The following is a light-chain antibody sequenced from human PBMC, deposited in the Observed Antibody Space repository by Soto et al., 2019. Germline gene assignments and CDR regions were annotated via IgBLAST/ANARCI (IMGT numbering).Light chain of an antibody. CDR3: QQRSNWPLT. CDR2: DVS. V-gene: IGKV3-11*01. CDR1: QNVVSS. Sequence: EIVLTQSPATRSLSPGEIASLSCSASQNVVSSLAFDQQRPGQAPRLLIYDVSNRATGTPARFSGSGSGAHFTLSISSLEPEDFVVYYCQQRSNWPLTSGGGTTVDI. J-gene: IGKJ4*01.